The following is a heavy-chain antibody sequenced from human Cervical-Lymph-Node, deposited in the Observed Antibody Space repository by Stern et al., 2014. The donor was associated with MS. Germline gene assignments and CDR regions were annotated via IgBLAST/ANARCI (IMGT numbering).Heavy chain of an antibody. D-gene: IGHD3-22*01. CDR3: ARATYYYDSSGYLLDY. CDR2: IYYSGRT. CDR1: GGSISSGGYY. Sequence: QDQLVQSGPGLVKPSQTLSLTCTVSGGSISSGGYYWSWIRQHPGKGLEWIGYIYYSGRTYYNPSLKSRVIISVDTSKNKFSLKLSSVTAADTAGYYCARATYYYDSSGYLLDYWGQGTLVTVSS. V-gene: IGHV4-31*03. J-gene: IGHJ4*02.